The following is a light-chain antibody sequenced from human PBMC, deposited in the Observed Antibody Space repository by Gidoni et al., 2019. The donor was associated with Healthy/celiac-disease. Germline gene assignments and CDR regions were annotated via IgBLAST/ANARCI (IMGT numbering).Light chain of an antibody. CDR2: AAS. V-gene: IGKV1-39*01. Sequence: DIQMTQSPSSLSASVGDRVTITCRASQSISSYLNWYQQKPGKAPKLLIYAASSLQSGVPSRFSGRGAGTDFTRTSSSLQPEDFETYYCQQSYRTPWTFGQGTKVEIK. CDR3: QQSYRTPWT. J-gene: IGKJ1*01. CDR1: QSISSY.